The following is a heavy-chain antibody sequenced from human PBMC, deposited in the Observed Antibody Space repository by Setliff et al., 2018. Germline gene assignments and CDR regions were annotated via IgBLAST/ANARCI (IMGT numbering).Heavy chain of an antibody. D-gene: IGHD2-21*02. CDR2: IYYSGGA. V-gene: IGHV4-59*01. CDR3: ARVYGGYFQ. Sequence: PSETLSLTCTVSGDSISPYYWSWIRQPPGEGLEWVGYIYYSGGANYNPSLKSRVTISVDTSKNQFSLKLSSVTAADTAVYYCARVYGGYFQWGHGTLVTVSS. CDR1: GDSISPYY. J-gene: IGHJ1*01.